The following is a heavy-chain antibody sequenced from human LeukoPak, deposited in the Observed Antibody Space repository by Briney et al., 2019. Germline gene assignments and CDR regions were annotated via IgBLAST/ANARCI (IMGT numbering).Heavy chain of an antibody. D-gene: IGHD2-15*01. Sequence: SETLSLTCTVSGYSISSGYYWGWIRQPPGKGLEWIGSIYHSGSTYYNPSLKSRVTISVDTSKNQFSLKLSSVTAADTAVYYCAMRVVYCSGGRCYNYFDYWGQGTLVTVSS. V-gene: IGHV4-38-2*02. CDR3: AMRVVYCSGGRCYNYFDY. CDR2: IYHSGST. CDR1: GYSISSGYY. J-gene: IGHJ4*02.